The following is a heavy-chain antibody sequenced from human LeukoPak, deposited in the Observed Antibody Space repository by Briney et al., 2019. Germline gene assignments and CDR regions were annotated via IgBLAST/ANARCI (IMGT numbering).Heavy chain of an antibody. D-gene: IGHD3-10*01. CDR1: GFTFSSYG. V-gene: IGHV3-30*02. Sequence: GGSLRLSCAASGFTFSSYGMHWVRQAPGKGLEWVAFIRYDGSNKYYADSVKGRFTISSDNSKNTLYLQMNSLRAEDTAVYYCASGYGSGSYAVNYWGQGTLVTVSS. CDR2: IRYDGSNK. CDR3: ASGYGSGSYAVNY. J-gene: IGHJ4*02.